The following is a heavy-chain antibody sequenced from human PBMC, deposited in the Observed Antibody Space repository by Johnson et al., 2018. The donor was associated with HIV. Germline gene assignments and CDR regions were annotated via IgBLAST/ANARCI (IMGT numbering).Heavy chain of an antibody. J-gene: IGHJ3*02. Sequence: VQLVESGGGLVKPGGSLRLSCRASGFPFSNAWMNWVRQAPGKGLEWVGRLKSRADGGTTDYAVSVKDRFTILRDDSNNMLYLEMNSLKTEDTATCYCTTAGYTCSDAFDIWGHGLMVTVSS. CDR1: GFPFSNAW. D-gene: IGHD2-2*02. CDR3: TTAGYTCSDAFDI. V-gene: IGHV3-15*01. CDR2: LKSRADGGTT.